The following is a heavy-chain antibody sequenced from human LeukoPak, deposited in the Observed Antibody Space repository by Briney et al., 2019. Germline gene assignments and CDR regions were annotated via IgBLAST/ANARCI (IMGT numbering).Heavy chain of an antibody. J-gene: IGHJ6*02. Sequence: SQTLSHTCAISGDSVSSNSGAWNWIRQSPSRGLEWLGRTYYRSKWYNEYAVSVKSRITINPDTSKNQFSLQLSSVTPEDTAVYYCANWGGVARRPGYYGMDVWGQGTTVTVSS. CDR2: TYYRSKWYN. V-gene: IGHV6-1*01. CDR1: GDSVSSNSGA. D-gene: IGHD5-12*01. CDR3: ANWGGVARRPGYYGMDV.